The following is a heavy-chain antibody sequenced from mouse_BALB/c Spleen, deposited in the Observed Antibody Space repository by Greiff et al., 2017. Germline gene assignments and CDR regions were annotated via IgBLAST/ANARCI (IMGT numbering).Heavy chain of an antibody. CDR3: ASPLAYDDAMDY. Sequence: EVMLVESGGGLVQPGGSRKLSCAASGFTFSSFGMHWVRQAPEKGLEWVAYISSGSSTIYYADTVKGRFTVTRDNTKYTLFLQMTSLRSEDTAMYCCASPLAYDDAMDYWGQGTSVTVSS. CDR1: GFTFSSFG. J-gene: IGHJ4*01. V-gene: IGHV5-17*02. D-gene: IGHD2-12*01. CDR2: ISSGSSTI.